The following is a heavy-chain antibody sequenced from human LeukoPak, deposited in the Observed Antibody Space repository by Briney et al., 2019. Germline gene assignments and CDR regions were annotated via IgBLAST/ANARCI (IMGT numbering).Heavy chain of an antibody. J-gene: IGHJ3*02. CDR1: GGTFSSYA. D-gene: IGHD2-2*01. CDR3: ARGASSAPAAYAAFDI. CDR2: IIPIFGTA. V-gene: IGHV1-69*05. Sequence: SVTVSCKASGGTFSSYAISWVRQAPGQGLEWMGGIIPIFGTANYAQKFQGRVTITTDESTSTAYMELSSLRSEDTAVYYCARGASSAPAAYAAFDIWGQGTMVTVSS.